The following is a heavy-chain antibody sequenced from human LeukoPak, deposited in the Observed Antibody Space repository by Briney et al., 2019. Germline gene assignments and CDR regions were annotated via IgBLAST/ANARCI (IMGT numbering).Heavy chain of an antibody. CDR1: GFTFSSYA. V-gene: IGHV3-30-3*01. D-gene: IGHD2-2*02. J-gene: IGHJ5*02. CDR2: ISYDGSNK. CDR3: ARDRAYCSSTSCYSPGDNWFDP. Sequence: GGSLRLSCAASGFTFSSYAMHWVRQAPGKGLEWVAVISYDGSNKYYADSVKGRFTISRDNSKNTLYLQMNSLRAEDTAVCYCARDRAYCSSTSCYSPGDNWFDPWGQGTLVTVSS.